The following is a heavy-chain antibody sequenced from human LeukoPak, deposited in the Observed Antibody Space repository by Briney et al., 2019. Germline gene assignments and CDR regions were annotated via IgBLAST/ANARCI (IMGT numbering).Heavy chain of an antibody. V-gene: IGHV3-74*01. J-gene: IGHJ5*01. CDR2: IKGDGSHT. CDR3: VRDWDHFDFDS. Sequence: GGSLRLSCAASGFTFSNYWMHWVRQAPGKGLVWVSRIKGDGSHTIYADPVKGRFTISRDSAKNTLYLQMKSLRAEDTAVYYCVRDWDHFDFDSWGQGTLVTVSS. CDR1: GFTFSNYW. D-gene: IGHD3-9*01.